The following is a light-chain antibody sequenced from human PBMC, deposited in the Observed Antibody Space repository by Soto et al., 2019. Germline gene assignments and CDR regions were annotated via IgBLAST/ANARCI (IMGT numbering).Light chain of an antibody. CDR2: KAS. Sequence: DLQMTQSPSSLAASVGDRVTITCRASQSISSYLNWYQQKPGKAPKLLIYKASSLESGVSSRFSGSGSGTEFTLTISSLQPDDLATYYCQQYSSTSLLTFGGGTKVDIK. CDR3: QQYSSTSLLT. CDR1: QSISSY. J-gene: IGKJ4*01. V-gene: IGKV1-5*03.